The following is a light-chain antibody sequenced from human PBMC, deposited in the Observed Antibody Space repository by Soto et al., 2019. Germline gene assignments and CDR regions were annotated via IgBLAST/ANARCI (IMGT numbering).Light chain of an antibody. CDR1: QGIYNY. V-gene: IGKV1-27*01. J-gene: IGKJ4*02. Sequence: DIQMTQSPSSLSASVGDRVTITCRASQGIYNYLAWYQQKPGKVPKLLIYGASTSLSGVPSRISGSGSATDLTLTISSLQPEDVATYYCQQYDRAPLTFGGGTKVEIK. CDR3: QQYDRAPLT. CDR2: GAS.